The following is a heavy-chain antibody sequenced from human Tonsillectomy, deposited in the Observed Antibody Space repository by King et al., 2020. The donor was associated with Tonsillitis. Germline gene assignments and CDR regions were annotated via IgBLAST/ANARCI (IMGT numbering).Heavy chain of an antibody. V-gene: IGHV6-1*01. CDR2: TYYKSKWYN. CDR3: SRAQLGLADFYFDL. Sequence: HVQLQQSGPGLVKPSQTLSLTCAISGDSVSSNSAAWNWIRQSPSRGLEWLGRTYYKSKWYNNYAVSVKSRITINPDTSKNQFSLQLNSVTPEDTAVYYCSRAQLGLADFYFDLWGQGTLVTVSS. D-gene: IGHD3/OR15-3a*01. CDR1: GDSVSSNSAA. J-gene: IGHJ4*02.